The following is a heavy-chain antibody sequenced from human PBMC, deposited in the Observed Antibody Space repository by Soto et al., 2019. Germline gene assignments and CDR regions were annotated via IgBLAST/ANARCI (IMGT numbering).Heavy chain of an antibody. J-gene: IGHJ4*01. CDR2: IYWDDDQ. V-gene: IGHV2-5*02. CDR3: AHSQTAYDSGRNRNYFHF. CDR1: GFSISTSGVG. D-gene: IGHD6-19*01. Sequence: QITLRESGPSLVKPTQTLTLTCTFSGFSISTSGVGVGWISQPPGKALEWLALIYWDDDQRYSPSLKRSLTIPKETTQNQLVRRMTHMDPVHTATYLFAHSQTAYDSGRNRNYFHFWGHGTMVTVSS.